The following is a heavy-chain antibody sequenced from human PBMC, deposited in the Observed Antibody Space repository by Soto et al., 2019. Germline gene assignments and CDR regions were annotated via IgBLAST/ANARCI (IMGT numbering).Heavy chain of an antibody. Sequence: SETLSLTCTVFGDCISVYYWSWIRQVPGKGLEWIAYIYYSEYTNYNPSLKSRVTISVDTSKNQFSLKLRSVTAADTAAYYCARGLSARNFDYWGQG. V-gene: IGHV4-59*01. J-gene: IGHJ4*02. CDR1: GDCISVYY. CDR3: ARGLSARNFDY. D-gene: IGHD3-16*02. CDR2: IYYSEYT.